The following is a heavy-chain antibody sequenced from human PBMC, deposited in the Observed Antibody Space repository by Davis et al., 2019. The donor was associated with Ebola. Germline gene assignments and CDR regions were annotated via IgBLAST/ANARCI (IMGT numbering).Heavy chain of an antibody. J-gene: IGHJ2*01. CDR2: ISSTSRTI. V-gene: IGHV3-48*01. Sequence: GESLKISCSVSGFSFSRYSMKWVRQAPGKGLELVSYISSTSRTIYYADSVKGRFTISRDNSKNTLYLQMNSRRAEDTAVYYCTRHVSGDFWYFDLWGSGTLVTVSS. CDR1: GFSFSRYS. D-gene: IGHD4-17*01. CDR3: TRHVSGDFWYFDL.